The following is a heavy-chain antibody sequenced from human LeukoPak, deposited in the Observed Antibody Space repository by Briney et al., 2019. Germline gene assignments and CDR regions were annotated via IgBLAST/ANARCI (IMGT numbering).Heavy chain of an antibody. Sequence: PSETLSLTCTVSGGSINNYYWSWIRQPPGKGLEWIGNIDYNEITYYNPSLKSRVTISVDTSKTQLSLKLNSVTAADTAVYYCARVTGYMIEDYFDYWGQGILVTVSS. D-gene: IGHD3-9*01. CDR1: GGSINNYY. V-gene: IGHV4-59*12. CDR3: ARVTGYMIEDYFDY. CDR2: IDYNEIT. J-gene: IGHJ4*02.